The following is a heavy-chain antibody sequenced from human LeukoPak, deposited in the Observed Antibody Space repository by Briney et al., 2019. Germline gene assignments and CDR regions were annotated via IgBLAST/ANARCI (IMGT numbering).Heavy chain of an antibody. J-gene: IGHJ4*02. V-gene: IGHV3-48*01. CDR3: ARLGFSDY. CDR2: ISSSSSTI. CDR1: GFTFSSYS. Sequence: GGSLRLSCAASGFTFSSYSMNWVRQAPGKGLEWVSYISSSSSTIYYADSVKGRFTIPRDNAKNSLYLQMNSLRAEDTAVYYCARLGFSDYWGQGTLVTVSS. D-gene: IGHD3-16*01.